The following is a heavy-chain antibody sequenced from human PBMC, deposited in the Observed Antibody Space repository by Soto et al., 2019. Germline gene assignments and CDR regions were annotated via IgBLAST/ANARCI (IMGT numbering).Heavy chain of an antibody. CDR1: GYTFTRYV. Sequence: AAVKVPCKACGYTFTRYVIRGVGQAPGQGLEWMGWISAYNGNTNYAQKLQGRVTMTTDTSTSTAYMELRSLRSDDTAVYYCARGGQWLAKWGFDYWGQGTLVTVSS. CDR2: ISAYNGNT. V-gene: IGHV1-18*01. D-gene: IGHD6-19*01. J-gene: IGHJ4*02. CDR3: ARGGQWLAKWGFDY.